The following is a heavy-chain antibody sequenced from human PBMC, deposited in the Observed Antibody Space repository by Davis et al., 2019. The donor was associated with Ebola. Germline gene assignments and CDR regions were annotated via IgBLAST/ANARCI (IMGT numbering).Heavy chain of an antibody. CDR3: ARDNVAGTGWFDP. CDR1: GYTFTDYY. CDR2: INPNDAVT. J-gene: IGHJ5*02. D-gene: IGHD1-1*01. V-gene: IGHV1-2*06. Sequence: AASVKVSCKASGYTFTDYYIHWVRQAPGQGLEWMGRINPNDAVTNYAKKFRGRVTMTTDTSTSTAYMELTSLRSDDTAVYYCARDNVAGTGWFDPWGQGTLVTVSS.